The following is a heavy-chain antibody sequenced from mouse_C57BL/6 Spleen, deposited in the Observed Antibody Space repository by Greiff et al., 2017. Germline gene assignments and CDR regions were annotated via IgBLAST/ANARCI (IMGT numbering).Heavy chain of an antibody. J-gene: IGHJ4*01. CDR3: AREGDTYAMDY. Sequence: EVKLVESGGGLVKPGGSLKLSCAASGFTFSSYAMSWVRQTPEERLEWVATISDGGSYTYYPDNVKGRFTISRDNAKNNLYLQMSHLKSEDTAMYYCAREGDTYAMDYWGQGTSVTVSS. V-gene: IGHV5-4*01. CDR1: GFTFSSYA. CDR2: ISDGGSYT.